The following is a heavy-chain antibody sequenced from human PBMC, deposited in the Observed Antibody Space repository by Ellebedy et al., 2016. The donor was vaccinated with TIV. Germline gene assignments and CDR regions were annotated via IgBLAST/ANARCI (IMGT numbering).Heavy chain of an antibody. D-gene: IGHD6-19*01. CDR1: GGSISNFY. CDR2: IYKSATT. Sequence: MPSETLSLTCTVSGGSISNFYCNWIRQTPEKGLEWIGYIYKSATTKYTPSLQSRVTVSGDTSKNEFSLRLTSVTAADTAVYYCARHILTTIAVAPDWFDPWGQGTLVTVSS. V-gene: IGHV4-59*08. J-gene: IGHJ5*02. CDR3: ARHILTTIAVAPDWFDP.